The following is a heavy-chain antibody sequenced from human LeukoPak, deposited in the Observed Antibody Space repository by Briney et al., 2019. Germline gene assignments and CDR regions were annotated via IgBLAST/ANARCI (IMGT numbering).Heavy chain of an antibody. CDR2: ISGRGGRT. CDR1: GFTFTNYA. CDR3: AKYSVDTPTYYYGMDV. D-gene: IGHD5-18*01. J-gene: IGHJ6*02. V-gene: IGHV3-23*01. Sequence: GGSLRLSCAVSGFTFTNYAMSWVRQAPGKGLDWVSDISGRGGRTYYADSVKGRFTISRDNFKNTLYLEMNSLRAEDTAVYYCAKYSVDTPTYYYGMDVWGQGTTVTVSS.